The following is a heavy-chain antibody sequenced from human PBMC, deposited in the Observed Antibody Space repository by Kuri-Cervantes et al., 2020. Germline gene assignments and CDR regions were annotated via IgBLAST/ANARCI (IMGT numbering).Heavy chain of an antibody. CDR2: IYPGDSDS. J-gene: IGHJ6*02. V-gene: IGHV5-51*01. CDR3: ARHKGLDV. Sequence: KVSCKGSGYSFSTYRIAWVRQMPGKGLELIGIIYPGDSDSRYSPSFQGQVTISADKSISTAYLQWSSLKASDTAIYYCARHKGLDVWGQGTTVTVSS. CDR1: GYSFSTYR.